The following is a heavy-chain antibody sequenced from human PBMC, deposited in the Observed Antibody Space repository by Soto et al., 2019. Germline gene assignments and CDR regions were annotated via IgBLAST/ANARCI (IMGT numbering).Heavy chain of an antibody. CDR1: GYKFTTYW. CDR3: VATYGDYLDY. CDR2: IYPDDSDS. D-gene: IGHD4-17*01. Sequence: EVQLVQSGAEVKKPGESLKISCTGSGYKFTTYWIGWVRQMPGKGLEWMAIIYPDDSDSRYSPSFQGQVTSSADKSISTAYLQWSSLKASDTAISYCVATYGDYLDYWGQGTLVTVPS. V-gene: IGHV5-51*01. J-gene: IGHJ4*02.